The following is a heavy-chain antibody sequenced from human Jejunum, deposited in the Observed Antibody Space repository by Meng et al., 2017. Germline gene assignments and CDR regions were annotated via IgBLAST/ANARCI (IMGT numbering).Heavy chain of an antibody. J-gene: IGHJ4*02. D-gene: IGHD3-10*01. CDR2: INAYNGNT. CDR3: ARDGVSFTMVRGGRY. Sequence: QVQLVQCEVEVKKPVASVKVSCKASGYSFTSYGISWVRQAPGQGLEWMGWINAYNGNTNYAQKIQGRVTMTTDTSTSTAYMELRSLRSDDTAVYYCARDGVSFTMVRGGRYWGQGTLVTVSS. CDR1: GYSFTSYG. V-gene: IGHV1-18*01.